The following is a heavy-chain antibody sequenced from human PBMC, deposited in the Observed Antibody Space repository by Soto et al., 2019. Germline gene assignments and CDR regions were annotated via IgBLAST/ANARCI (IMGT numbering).Heavy chain of an antibody. D-gene: IGHD3-22*01. CDR2: IYWDDDK. Sequence: QITLKESGPTLVKPTQTLTLTCTFSGFSLTTIAVGVGWIRQPPGKALEWLALIYWDDDKRYSPSLKGRLTITKKTSKNQVGLTMTNMDPVDTATYYCTHNHYHDSSMGYWGQGTMVTVSS. CDR1: GFSLTTIAVG. CDR3: THNHYHDSSMGY. V-gene: IGHV2-5*02. J-gene: IGHJ4*02.